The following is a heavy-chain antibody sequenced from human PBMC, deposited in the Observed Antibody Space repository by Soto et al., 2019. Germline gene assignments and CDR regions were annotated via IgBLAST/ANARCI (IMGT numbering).Heavy chain of an antibody. CDR3: AKVARTPAMVTPPSLFGLGV. CDR2: ITYDGSNK. J-gene: IGHJ6*02. V-gene: IGHV3-30*18. CDR1: GLTFSTSG. D-gene: IGHD5-18*01. Sequence: PGGSLRLSCADSGLTFSTSGMHWVRQAPGKGLEWVAVITYDGSNKYYRDSVKGRFTISRDNSKNTLYLQMNSLRLEDTAVYYCAKVARTPAMVTPPSLFGLGVWGQGTTVTVSS.